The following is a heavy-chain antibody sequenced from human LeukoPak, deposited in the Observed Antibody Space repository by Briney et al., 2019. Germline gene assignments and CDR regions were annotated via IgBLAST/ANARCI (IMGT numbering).Heavy chain of an antibody. V-gene: IGHV4-31*03. CDR2: IYYSGST. CDR1: GGSISSGGYY. Sequence: PSETLSLTCTVSGGSISSGGYYWSWIRQHPGKGLEWIGYIYYSGSTYYNPSLKSRVTISVDTSKNQFSLQLNSVTPEDTAVYYCARKCSGDSCYDAFDIWGQGTMVTVSS. J-gene: IGHJ3*02. CDR3: ARKCSGDSCYDAFDI. D-gene: IGHD2-15*01.